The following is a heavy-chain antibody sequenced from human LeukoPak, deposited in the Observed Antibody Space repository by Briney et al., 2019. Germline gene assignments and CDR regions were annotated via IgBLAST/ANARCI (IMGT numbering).Heavy chain of an antibody. V-gene: IGHV4-4*07. Sequence: SQTLSPTCTVSGGSISSYYWSWIRQPAGKGLEWIGRIYTSGSTNYNPSLKSRVTMSVDTSKNQFSLKLSSVTAADTAVYYCARGRLYCSSTSCSDAFDIWGQGTMVTVSS. D-gene: IGHD2-2*01. CDR3: ARGRLYCSSTSCSDAFDI. CDR1: GGSISSYY. CDR2: IYTSGST. J-gene: IGHJ3*02.